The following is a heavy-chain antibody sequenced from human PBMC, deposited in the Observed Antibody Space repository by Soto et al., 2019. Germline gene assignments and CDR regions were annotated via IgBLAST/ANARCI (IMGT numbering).Heavy chain of an antibody. Sequence: ASVKVSCKASGGTFSSYAISWVRQVPGQGLEWMGGIIPIFGTANYAQKFQGRVTITADESTSTAYMELSSLRYEDTAVYYCARGYDTLTGYYTAQTKRRYYYYGMDVWGQGTTVTVSS. CDR3: ARGYDTLTGYYTAQTKRRYYYYGMDV. V-gene: IGHV1-69*13. D-gene: IGHD3-9*01. CDR2: IIPIFGTA. CDR1: GGTFSSYA. J-gene: IGHJ6*02.